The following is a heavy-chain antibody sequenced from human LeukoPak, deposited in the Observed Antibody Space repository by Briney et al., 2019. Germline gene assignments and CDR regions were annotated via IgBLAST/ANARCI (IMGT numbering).Heavy chain of an antibody. CDR2: IGSSGVTT. Sequence: PGGSLRLSCAASGFTFSSYAMIWVRQAPGRGLEWVSAIGSSGVTTYYADSVKGRFTISRDYSKNTLYMQMNSLRVEDTAIYYCARIPASSSGAFDIWGQGTMVTVSS. D-gene: IGHD6-13*01. V-gene: IGHV3-23*01. CDR1: GFTFSSYA. J-gene: IGHJ3*02. CDR3: ARIPASSSGAFDI.